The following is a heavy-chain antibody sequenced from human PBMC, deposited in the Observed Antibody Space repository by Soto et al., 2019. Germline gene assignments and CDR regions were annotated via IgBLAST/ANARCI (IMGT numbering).Heavy chain of an antibody. CDR3: ARSVFP. J-gene: IGHJ5*02. CDR2: IYYSGST. Sequence: QVQLQESGPGLVKPSQTLSLTCTVSGGSISSGGYYWSWIRQHPGKGLEWIGYIYYSGSTYYNPSGRRRVTRSVDTSKTQFALKRSSVTAADTAVYYCARSVFPWGQGTLVTVSS. V-gene: IGHV4-31*03. CDR1: GGSISSGGYY.